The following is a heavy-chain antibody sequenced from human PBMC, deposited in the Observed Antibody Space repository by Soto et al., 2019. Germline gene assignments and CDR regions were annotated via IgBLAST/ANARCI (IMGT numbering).Heavy chain of an antibody. CDR1: GYTFTSHF. CDR3: ARDRDCSGGTCYSYYFHT. D-gene: IGHD2-15*01. Sequence: ASVKVSCKASGYTFTSHFMHWVRQAPGQGLEWMGIINPSVGSTSYTHKFQGRVTMTRDTSTTTVYMELSSLRSEDTVVYYCARDRDCSGGTCYSYYFHTWGQGTLVTVSS. J-gene: IGHJ4*02. V-gene: IGHV1-46*01. CDR2: INPSVGST.